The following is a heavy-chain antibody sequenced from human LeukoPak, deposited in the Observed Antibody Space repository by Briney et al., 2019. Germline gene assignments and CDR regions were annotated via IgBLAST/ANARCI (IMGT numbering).Heavy chain of an antibody. J-gene: IGHJ5*02. CDR1: GYSISSGYY. Sequence: PSETLSLTCTVSGYSISSGYYWGWIRQPPGKGLEWIGSIYHSGSTYYNPSLKSRVTISVDTSKNQFSLKLSSVTAADTAVYYCARALYYDFWSGSYWASGRNWFDPWGQGTLVTVSS. D-gene: IGHD3-3*01. V-gene: IGHV4-38-2*02. CDR3: ARALYYDFWSGSYWASGRNWFDP. CDR2: IYHSGST.